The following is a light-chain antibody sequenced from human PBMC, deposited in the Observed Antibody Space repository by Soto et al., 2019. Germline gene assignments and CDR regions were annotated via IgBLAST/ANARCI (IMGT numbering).Light chain of an antibody. CDR1: QSLLYNNTYNY. CDR3: RQARQSLT. CDR2: FGS. Sequence: EIVMTHSPLSLPVTPGEPASISCRSSQSLLYNNTYNYLDWYVQKPGQSPQLLIYFGSNRAPGVPDRFSGSGSGTDFTLKINRVEAEDVGTYYCRQARQSLTFGQGTRLEI. V-gene: IGKV2-28*01. J-gene: IGKJ5*01.